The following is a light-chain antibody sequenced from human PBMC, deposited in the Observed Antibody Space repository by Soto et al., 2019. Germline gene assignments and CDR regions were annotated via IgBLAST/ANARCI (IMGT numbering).Light chain of an antibody. CDR3: QQYNNWPPYT. J-gene: IGKJ2*01. V-gene: IGKV3-15*01. CDR2: GAS. Sequence: EIVMTQSPATLSVSPGERATLSCRASQSVSSNLARYQQKPGQAPRLLIYGASTRPTGIPARFSGSGSGTEFTLTISRLLSEDFAVYYCQQYNNWPPYTFGQGTKLEIK. CDR1: QSVSSN.